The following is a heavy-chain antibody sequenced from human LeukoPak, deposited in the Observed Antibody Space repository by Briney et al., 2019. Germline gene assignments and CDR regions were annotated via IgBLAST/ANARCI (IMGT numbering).Heavy chain of an antibody. CDR2: ISDSGGST. Sequence: GGSLRLSCAASGFTFSGYAMSWVRQAPGKGLEWVSAISDSGGSTYYADSVKGRFTISRDNFKNTLYLQMNSLRAEDTAVYYCATTYYYHSSGYWGQGTLVTVSS. J-gene: IGHJ4*02. V-gene: IGHV3-23*01. CDR3: ATTYYYHSSGY. D-gene: IGHD3-22*01. CDR1: GFTFSGYA.